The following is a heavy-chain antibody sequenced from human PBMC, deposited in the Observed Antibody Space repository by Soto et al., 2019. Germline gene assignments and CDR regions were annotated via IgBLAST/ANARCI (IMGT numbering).Heavy chain of an antibody. CDR3: AKRTVGWYFDL. V-gene: IGHV3-23*01. CDR1: GFTFSSYA. CDR2: ISGSGGST. J-gene: IGHJ2*01. Sequence: EVQLLESGGGLVQPGGSLRLSCEASGFTFSSYAMNWVRQAPGKGMEWDSVISGSGGSTYYADAVKGRFTISRDKSKNTLYLQMNSLRAEDTAVYYCAKRTVGWYFDLWGRGTLVTVSS. D-gene: IGHD4-17*01.